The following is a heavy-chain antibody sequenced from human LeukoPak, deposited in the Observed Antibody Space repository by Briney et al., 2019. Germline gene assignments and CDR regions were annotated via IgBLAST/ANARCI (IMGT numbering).Heavy chain of an antibody. D-gene: IGHD4-17*01. CDR3: AREGDLNTVTPIFDQ. CDR1: GYTFTSYR. J-gene: IGHJ4*02. V-gene: IGHV1-18*01. Sequence: ASVNVSCKASGYTFTSYRISWVRQAPGQGLEWMGWISDHNGNTNYVQKFQGRVTMTTDTSTSTAYMELRSLRSDDTAVYYCAREGDLNTVTPIFDQWGQGTLVTVSS. CDR2: ISDHNGNT.